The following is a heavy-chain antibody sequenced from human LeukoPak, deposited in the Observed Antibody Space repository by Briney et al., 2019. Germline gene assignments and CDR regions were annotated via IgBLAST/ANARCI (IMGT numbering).Heavy chain of an antibody. CDR3: ARALGYCTSTSCLNYNYYGMDV. CDR2: IYYSGST. Sequence: SETLSLTCTVSGGSISSYYWSWIRQPPGKGLEWIGYIYYSGSTNYNPSLKSRVTISVDTSKNQFSPKLSSVTAADTAMYYCARALGYCTSTSCLNYNYYGMDVWGQGTTVTVSS. V-gene: IGHV4-59*01. D-gene: IGHD2-2*01. J-gene: IGHJ6*02. CDR1: GGSISSYY.